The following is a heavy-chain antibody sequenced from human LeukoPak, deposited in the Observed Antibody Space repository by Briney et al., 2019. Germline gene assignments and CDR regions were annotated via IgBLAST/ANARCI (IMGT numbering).Heavy chain of an antibody. CDR3: ARDPSNWLFDY. D-gene: IGHD1-20*01. CDR2: FYTSGST. J-gene: IGHJ4*02. V-gene: IGHV4-4*07. Sequence: SETLSLTCTDSGGSISTYYWSWIRQPAGKGLEWIGRFYTSGSTNYNPSLKSRVNMSVDTSKNQISLKLSSVTAADTAVYYCARDPSNWLFDYWGQGTLVTVSS. CDR1: GGSISTYY.